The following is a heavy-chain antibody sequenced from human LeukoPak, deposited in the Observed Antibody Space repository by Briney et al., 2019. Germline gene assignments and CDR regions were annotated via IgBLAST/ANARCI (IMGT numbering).Heavy chain of an antibody. V-gene: IGHV5-51*01. J-gene: IGHJ4*02. CDR3: ARMSTHCSGGSCYPLGFDY. CDR1: GYSFTSYW. CDR2: LYPVDSET. Sequence: GESLNISCPGSGYSFTSYWISWVRSMTGKGREWIGILYPVDSETRYSPSFQGQVTISADKSISTAYLQWSSLKASDTAMYYCARMSTHCSGGSCYPLGFDYWGQGTLVTASS. D-gene: IGHD2-15*01.